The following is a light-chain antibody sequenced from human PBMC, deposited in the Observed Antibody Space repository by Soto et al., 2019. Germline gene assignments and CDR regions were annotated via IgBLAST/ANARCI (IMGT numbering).Light chain of an antibody. CDR2: DAS. CDR1: QSVSSY. CDR3: QQRSNWRDT. J-gene: IGKJ4*01. Sequence: EIVLTQSPATLSLSPGERATLSYRASQSVSSYLAWYQQKPGQAPRLLIYDASNRATGIPARFSGSGSGTDFTLTISSLEPEDFAVYYWQQRSNWRDTFGGGTKVEIK. V-gene: IGKV3-11*01.